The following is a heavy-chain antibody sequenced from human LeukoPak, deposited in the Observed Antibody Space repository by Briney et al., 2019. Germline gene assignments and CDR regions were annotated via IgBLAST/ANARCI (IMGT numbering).Heavy chain of an antibody. D-gene: IGHD3-22*01. CDR3: AKGQLIVAVNGYFDL. CDR2: ISSSGSTI. J-gene: IGHJ2*01. V-gene: IGHV3-48*03. Sequence: PGGSLRLSCAASGFTFSSYEMNWVRQAPGKGLEWVSYISSSGSTIYYADSVKGRFTISRDNAKNSLYLQMNSLRADDTAFYYCAKGQLIVAVNGYFDLWGRGTLVTVSS. CDR1: GFTFSSYE.